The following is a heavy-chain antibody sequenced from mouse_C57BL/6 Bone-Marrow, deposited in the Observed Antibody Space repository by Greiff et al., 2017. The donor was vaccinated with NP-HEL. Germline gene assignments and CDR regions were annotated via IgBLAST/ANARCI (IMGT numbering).Heavy chain of an antibody. Sequence: EVQVVESVAELVRPGASVKLSRTASGFNIKNTYMHWVKQRPEQGLEWIGRIDPANGNTKYAPKFQCKATITADTSSNTAYLQLSSLTSEDTAIYYCARSPVVASYYAMDYWGQGTSVTVSS. CDR1: GFNIKNTY. CDR2: IDPANGNT. CDR3: ARSPVVASYYAMDY. V-gene: IGHV14-3*01. J-gene: IGHJ4*01. D-gene: IGHD1-1*01.